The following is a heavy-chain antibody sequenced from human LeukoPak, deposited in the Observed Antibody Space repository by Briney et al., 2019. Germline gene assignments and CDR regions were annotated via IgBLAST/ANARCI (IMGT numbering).Heavy chain of an antibody. CDR2: IKSKGDGGTI. D-gene: IGHD2-15*01. CDR3: TTRRQDGW. CDR1: GFTFSDAW. J-gene: IGHJ4*02. V-gene: IGHV3-15*01. Sequence: GGSLRLSCVGSGFTFSDAWMSWVRQAPGKGLEWIGRIKSKGDGGTIDYAAPVKGRFTISRDDSRNTLYLQMNSLKTEDTAVYYCTTRRQDGWWGQGTLVTV.